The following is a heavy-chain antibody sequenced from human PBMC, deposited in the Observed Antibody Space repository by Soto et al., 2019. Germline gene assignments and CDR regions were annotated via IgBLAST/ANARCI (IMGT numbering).Heavy chain of an antibody. CDR3: ARENGGGSYGIDY. V-gene: IGHV1-2*02. Sequence: ASVKVSCKASGYTFTGYYMHWVRQAPGQGLEWMGWINPNSGGTNYAQKFQGRVTMTRDTSISTAYMELSRLRPDDTAVYYCARENGGGSYGIDYWGQGTLVTVSS. CDR1: GYTFTGYY. D-gene: IGHD1-26*01. J-gene: IGHJ4*02. CDR2: INPNSGGT.